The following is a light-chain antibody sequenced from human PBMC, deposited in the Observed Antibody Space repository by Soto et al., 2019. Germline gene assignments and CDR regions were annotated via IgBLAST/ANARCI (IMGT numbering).Light chain of an antibody. CDR3: QQYDNLPWT. Sequence: DIQMTPSPSSLSASVGDRVTITCQASQDISNYLNWYQQKPGKAPKLLNYDASNLETGVPSRFSGSGSGTDFTFTISSLQPEDIATYYCQQYDNLPWTFGQGTKVEIK. CDR2: DAS. CDR1: QDISNY. J-gene: IGKJ1*01. V-gene: IGKV1-33*01.